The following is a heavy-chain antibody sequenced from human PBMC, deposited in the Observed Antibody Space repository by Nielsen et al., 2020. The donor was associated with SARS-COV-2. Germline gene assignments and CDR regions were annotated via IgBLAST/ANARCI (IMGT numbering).Heavy chain of an antibody. J-gene: IGHJ4*02. CDR1: GFTSTTFA. V-gene: IGHV3-23*01. Sequence: GESLKISCAGSGFTSTTFAMNWARQAPGKGLEWVPGIRGTDNDTYYADSVKGRFTISRDNSKNTLYLQMDSLRVDDTAVYYCAKGTGNWGQGIQVTVSS. CDR3: AKGTGN. CDR2: IRGTDNDT. D-gene: IGHD3-10*01.